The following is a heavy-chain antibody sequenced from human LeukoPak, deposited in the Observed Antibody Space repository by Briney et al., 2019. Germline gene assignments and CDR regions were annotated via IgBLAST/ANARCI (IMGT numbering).Heavy chain of an antibody. CDR2: ISSSSSYM. J-gene: IGHJ4*02. D-gene: IGHD4-17*01. CDR1: GFTFSSYS. CDR3: ARAKVTTVFLDY. Sequence: GGSLRLSCAASGFTFSSYSMNWVRQAPGKGLEWVSSISSSSSYMYYADSVKGRFTISRDNAKNSLYLQMNSLRAEDTAVYYCARAKVTTVFLDYWGQGTLVTVSS. V-gene: IGHV3-21*01.